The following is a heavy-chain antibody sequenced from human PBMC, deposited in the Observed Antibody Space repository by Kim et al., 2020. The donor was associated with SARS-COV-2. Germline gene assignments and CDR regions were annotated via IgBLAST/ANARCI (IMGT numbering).Heavy chain of an antibody. CDR3: ARGRRYGGNPYFDY. J-gene: IGHJ4*02. CDR1: GGSFSGYY. D-gene: IGHD4-17*01. CDR2: INHSGST. Sequence: SETLSLTCAVYGGSFSGYYWSWIRQPPGKGLEWIGEINHSGSTNYNPSLKSRVTISVDTSKNQFSLKLSSVTAADTAVYYCARGRRYGGNPYFDYWGQGTRVTVSS. V-gene: IGHV4-34*01.